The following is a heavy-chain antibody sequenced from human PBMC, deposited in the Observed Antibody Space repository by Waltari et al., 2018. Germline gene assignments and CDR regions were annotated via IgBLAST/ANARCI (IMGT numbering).Heavy chain of an antibody. CDR3: ASPLSPAVAGTGVRGRYYFDY. Sequence: QVQLVQSGAEVKKPGSSVKVSCKASGGTFSSYAISWVRQAPGQGLEWMGGNIPIFGTANDAQKFQGRVTITADESTSTAYMELSSLRSEDTAVYYCASPLSPAVAGTGVRGRYYFDYWGQGTLVTVSS. J-gene: IGHJ4*02. D-gene: IGHD6-19*01. V-gene: IGHV1-69*13. CDR2: NIPIFGTA. CDR1: GGTFSSYA.